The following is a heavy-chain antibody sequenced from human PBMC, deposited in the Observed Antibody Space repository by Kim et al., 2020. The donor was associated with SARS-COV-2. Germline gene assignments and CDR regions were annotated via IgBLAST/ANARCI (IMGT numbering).Heavy chain of an antibody. CDR3: AREDARWGQLWSTRYYYGMDV. CDR1: GGSFSGYY. D-gene: IGHD5-18*01. Sequence: SETLSLTCAVYGGSFSGYYWSWIRQPPGKGLEWIGEINHSGSTNYNPSLKSRVTISVDTSKNQFSLKLSSVTAADTAVYYCAREDARWGQLWSTRYYYGMDVWGQGTTVTVSS. V-gene: IGHV4-34*01. J-gene: IGHJ6*02. CDR2: INHSGST.